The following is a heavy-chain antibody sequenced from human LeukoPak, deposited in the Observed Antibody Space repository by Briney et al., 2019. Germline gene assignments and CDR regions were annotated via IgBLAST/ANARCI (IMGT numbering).Heavy chain of an antibody. CDR2: INPNSGGT. J-gene: IGHJ4*02. CDR1: GYTFTGYY. Sequence: GESLKISCKSSGYTFTGYYMHWVRQAPGQGLEWMGWINPNSGGTNCAQKFQGRVTMTRDTSISTAYMELSSLRSDDTAVYYCARGGRGYSYGFDYWGQGTLVTVSS. V-gene: IGHV1-2*02. CDR3: ARGGRGYSYGFDY. D-gene: IGHD5-18*01.